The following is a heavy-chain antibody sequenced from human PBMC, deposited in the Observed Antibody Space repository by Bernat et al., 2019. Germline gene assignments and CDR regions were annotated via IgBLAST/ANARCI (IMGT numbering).Heavy chain of an antibody. J-gene: IGHJ4*02. D-gene: IGHD5-12*01. CDR3: TRHPYSGYDYGMDY. CDR2: IRSKANSYAT. CDR1: GCTFSGSA. Sequence: EVQLVESGGGLVQPGGSLKLSCAASGCTFSGSAMHWVRQASGKGREWVGRIRSKANSYATTYAASVKGRFTISRDDSKNTAYLQMNSLKTEDTAVYYCTRHPYSGYDYGMDYWGQGTLVTVSS. V-gene: IGHV3-73*02.